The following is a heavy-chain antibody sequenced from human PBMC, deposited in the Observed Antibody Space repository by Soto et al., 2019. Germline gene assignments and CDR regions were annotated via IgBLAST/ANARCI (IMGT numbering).Heavy chain of an antibody. J-gene: IGHJ4*02. CDR3: ARDRNPVYYYDSSGYPAGNY. CDR1: GYTFTSYG. V-gene: IGHV1-18*04. CDR2: ISAYNGNT. Sequence: QVQLVQSGAEVKKPGASVKVSCKASGYTFTSYGISWVRQAPGQGLEWMGWISAYNGNTNYAQKLQGRVTMTTDTSTSTAYMELRSLRSDDRAVYYYARDRNPVYYYDSSGYPAGNYWGQGTLVTVSS. D-gene: IGHD3-22*01.